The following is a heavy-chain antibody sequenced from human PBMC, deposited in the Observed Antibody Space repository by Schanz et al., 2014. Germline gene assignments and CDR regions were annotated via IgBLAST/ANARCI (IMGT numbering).Heavy chain of an antibody. CDR3: ARDRRFFDRDDLYYFDS. CDR2: ISVYNHNK. J-gene: IGHJ4*02. CDR1: GYIFINSG. D-gene: IGHD3-3*01. Sequence: QVQLVQSGAEVKKPGATVKVSCKASGYIFINSGISWVRQAPGQELEWMGWISVYNHNKEYDQKFQGRVTMTTDTSTSTAYMALTDLRSDDTAVYYCARDRRFFDRDDLYYFDSWGQGTLVTVSS. V-gene: IGHV1-18*01.